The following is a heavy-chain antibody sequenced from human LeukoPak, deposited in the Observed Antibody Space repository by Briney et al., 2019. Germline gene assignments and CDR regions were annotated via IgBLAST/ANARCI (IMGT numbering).Heavy chain of an antibody. V-gene: IGHV3-66*01. J-gene: IGHJ4*02. Sequence: GGSLRLSCAASGFTVSSKYMSWVRQAPGKGLEWVSVIYSDGRTYYADSVKGRFTISRDNSKNTVYLQMNSLRAEDTAVYFCARGNYGSESYYFDYWGQGTLVTVSS. CDR2: IYSDGRT. D-gene: IGHD3-10*01. CDR1: GFTVSSKY. CDR3: ARGNYGSESYYFDY.